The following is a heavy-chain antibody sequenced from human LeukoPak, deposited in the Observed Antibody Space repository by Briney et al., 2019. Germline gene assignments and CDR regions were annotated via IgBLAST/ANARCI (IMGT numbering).Heavy chain of an antibody. CDR2: IWYDGSNQ. D-gene: IGHD5-24*01. V-gene: IGHV3-33*01. CDR3: ARDKDGYD. Sequence: GGSLRLSCVASGFTFSSYGMHWVRQAPGKGLEWVAVIWYDGSNQYYADSVKGRFTISGDDSKNTLYLQMNSLRAEDTAVYYCARDKDGYDWGQGTLVTVSS. CDR1: GFTFSSYG. J-gene: IGHJ4*02.